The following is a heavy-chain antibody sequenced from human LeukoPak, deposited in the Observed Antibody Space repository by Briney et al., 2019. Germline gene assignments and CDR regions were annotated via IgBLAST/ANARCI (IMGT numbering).Heavy chain of an antibody. CDR2: LYTDGST. J-gene: IGHJ4*02. D-gene: IGHD5-24*01. CDR3: ARDRGWLQWVFDY. CDR1: GGSFSGYY. Sequence: SETLSLTCAVYGGSFSGYYWSWIRQPAGKGLEWIGRLYTDGSTKYNPSLKSRVTISVDTSKNQFSLKLSSVTAADTAVYYCARDRGWLQWVFDYWGQGTLVTVSS. V-gene: IGHV4-4*07.